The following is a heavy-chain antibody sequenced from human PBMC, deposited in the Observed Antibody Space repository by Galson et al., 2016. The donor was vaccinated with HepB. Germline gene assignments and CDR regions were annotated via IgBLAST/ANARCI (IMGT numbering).Heavy chain of an antibody. V-gene: IGHV1-2*02. CDR1: GYSFSDYH. J-gene: IGHJ2*01. D-gene: IGHD5-18*01. CDR2: INPNSGGT. CDR3: AKTGRSSYEYWFFDL. Sequence: SVKVSCKASGYSFSDYHMYWLRQAPGQGLEWMGWINPNSGGTKYAPKFQGRVTMTRDTSMNTAYMELSSLGSDDTAVYFCAKTGRSSYEYWFFDLWGRGTLVAVSS.